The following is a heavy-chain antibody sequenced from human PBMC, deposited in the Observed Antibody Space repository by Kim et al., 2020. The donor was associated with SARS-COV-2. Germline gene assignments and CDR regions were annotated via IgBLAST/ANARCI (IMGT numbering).Heavy chain of an antibody. CDR2: INTYTGNP. J-gene: IGHJ5*02. Sequence: ASVKVSCKASGYTFTSYPMNWVRQAPGQGLEWMGWINTYTGNPTYAQGFTGRFVFSLDTSVSTAYLQISSLKADDTAVYFCARGYGSGRPIFGLWGRGTLVTVSS. D-gene: IGHD3-10*01. CDR3: ARGYGSGRPIFGL. CDR1: GYTFTSYP. V-gene: IGHV7-4-1*02.